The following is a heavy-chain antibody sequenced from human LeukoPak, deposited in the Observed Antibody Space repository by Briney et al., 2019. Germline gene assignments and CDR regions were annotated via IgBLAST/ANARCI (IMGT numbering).Heavy chain of an antibody. V-gene: IGHV1-24*01. Sequence: ASVKVSCKVSGYNFAELSIHWVRQAPGKGLKWMGGFDPEGGETIHAQNFQGRVTMTEDSSTDTAYKELSSLRSEDTAVYYCATAGRRWDPYLYFDCWGQGTLVTVSS. CDR1: GYNFAELS. CDR2: FDPEGGET. CDR3: ATAGRRWDPYLYFDC. J-gene: IGHJ4*02. D-gene: IGHD6-6*01.